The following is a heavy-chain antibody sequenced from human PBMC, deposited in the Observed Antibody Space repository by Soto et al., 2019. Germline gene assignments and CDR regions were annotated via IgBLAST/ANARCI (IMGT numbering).Heavy chain of an antibody. Sequence: QLQLQESGPGLVKASETMSLTCAVSGGSLGSSAYYWGWIRQAPGKGLEWVGSVNYSGNTYYNPSLKSRVTISVDPSRNQLSLKLSSVTAADTALYYCSRRAPEGFDPWGQGTLVTVSS. V-gene: IGHV4-39*01. CDR2: VNYSGNT. CDR1: GGSLGSSAYY. J-gene: IGHJ5*02. CDR3: SRRAPEGFDP.